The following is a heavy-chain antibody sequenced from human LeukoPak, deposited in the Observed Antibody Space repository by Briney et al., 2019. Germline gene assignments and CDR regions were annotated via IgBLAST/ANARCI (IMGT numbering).Heavy chain of an antibody. V-gene: IGHV4-4*02. Sequence: PSETLSLTCTASLDPTTSNFWSWVRQPPGKGLEWIGEIHRSGSPSYNPSLQSRVTLSIDRSRNQIALELSSVTAADTAVYYCAREILGGFNPGAYWGQGTLVTVSS. CDR1: LDPTTSNF. CDR2: IHRSGSP. D-gene: IGHD1-14*01. CDR3: AREILGGFNPGAY. J-gene: IGHJ4*02.